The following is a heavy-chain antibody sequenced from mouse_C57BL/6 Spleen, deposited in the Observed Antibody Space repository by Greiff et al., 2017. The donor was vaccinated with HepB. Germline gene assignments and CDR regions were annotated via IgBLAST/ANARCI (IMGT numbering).Heavy chain of an antibody. V-gene: IGHV14-4*01. D-gene: IGHD1-1*01. CDR3: TTRTTVVAYWYFDV. J-gene: IGHJ1*03. CDR1: GFNIKDDY. Sequence: EVQLQQSGAELVRPGASVKLSCTASGFNIKDDYMHWVKQRPEQGLEWIGWIDPENGDTEYASKFQGKATITADTSSNTAYLQLSSLTSEDTAVYYCTTRTTVVAYWYFDVWGTRTTVTVSS. CDR2: IDPENGDT.